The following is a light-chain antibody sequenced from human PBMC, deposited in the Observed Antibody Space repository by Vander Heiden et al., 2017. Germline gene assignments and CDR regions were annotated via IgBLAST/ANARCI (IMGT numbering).Light chain of an antibody. CDR2: DAS. CDR3: QQYGCEPPRGT. J-gene: IGKJ3*01. V-gene: IGKV3-20*01. CDR1: QRVSGNY. Sequence: EIVLTQSPGTLSLSPGERATLSCRASQRVSGNYLAWYQHKPGQAPRLLIYDASTRATGIPDRFSGSGSATDFTLTITRLEPDDFAVYYCQQYGCEPPRGTFGPGTKVDIK.